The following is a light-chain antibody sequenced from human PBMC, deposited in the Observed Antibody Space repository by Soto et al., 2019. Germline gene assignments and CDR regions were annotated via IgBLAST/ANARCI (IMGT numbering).Light chain of an antibody. CDR1: SGSIASNY. J-gene: IGLJ2*01. CDR2: EDN. Sequence: NFMLTQPHSVSESPGKTVTISCTRSSGSIASNYVRWYQQRPGSAPTTVIYEDNQRPSGVPDRFSGSIDSSSNSASLTISGLKTEDEADYYCQSYDSSNPVVFGGGTKVTAL. CDR3: QSYDSSNPVV. V-gene: IGLV6-57*04.